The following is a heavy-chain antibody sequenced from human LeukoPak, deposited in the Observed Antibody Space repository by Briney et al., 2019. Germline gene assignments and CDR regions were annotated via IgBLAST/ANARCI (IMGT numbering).Heavy chain of an antibody. CDR1: GFTFSSYA. CDR3: ARGRKSSSWSTPLVDY. CDR2: ISYDGSNK. D-gene: IGHD6-13*01. Sequence: PGGSLRLSCAASGFTFSSYAMHWVRQAPGRGLEWVAVISYDGSNKYYADSVKGRFTISRDNSKNTLYLQMNSLRAEDTAVYYCARGRKSSSWSTPLVDYWGQGTLVTVSS. J-gene: IGHJ4*02. V-gene: IGHV3-30-3*01.